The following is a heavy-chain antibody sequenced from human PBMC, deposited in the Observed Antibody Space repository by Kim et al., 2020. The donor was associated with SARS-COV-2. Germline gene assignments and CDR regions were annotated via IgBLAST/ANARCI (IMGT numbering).Heavy chain of an antibody. CDR1: GGSISSSSYY. J-gene: IGHJ4*02. D-gene: IGHD6-19*01. V-gene: IGHV4-39*01. Sequence: SETLSLTCTVSGGSISSSSYYWGWIRQPPGKGLEWIGSIYYSGSTYYNPSLKSRVTISVDTSKNQFSLKLSSVTAADTAVYYCARHPRGSPRTYSSGSYYFDYWGQGTLVTVSS. CDR2: IYYSGST. CDR3: ARHPRGSPRTYSSGSYYFDY.